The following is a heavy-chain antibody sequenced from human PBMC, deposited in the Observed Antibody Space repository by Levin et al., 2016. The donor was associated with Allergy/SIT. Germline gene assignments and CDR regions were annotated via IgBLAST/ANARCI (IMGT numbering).Heavy chain of an antibody. D-gene: IGHD3-9*01. J-gene: IGHJ6*02. CDR1: GDSISADNYY. CDR3: ATNPNSDWLYYGMDV. Sequence: SETLSLTCTVSGDSISADNYYWGWIRQPPGKGLEWIGSISYGGNRYYNPSLKSRASISVDTSKNQFSLTLRSVTAADTAVYYCATNPNSDWLYYGMDVWGQGTTVTVSS. V-gene: IGHV4-39*01. CDR2: ISYGGNR.